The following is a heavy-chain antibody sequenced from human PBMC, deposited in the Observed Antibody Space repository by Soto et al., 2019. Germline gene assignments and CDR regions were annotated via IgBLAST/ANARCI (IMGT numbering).Heavy chain of an antibody. D-gene: IGHD4-17*01. CDR2: IYYSGST. CDR1: GGSISSSSYY. Sequence: SETLSLTCTVSGGSISSSSYYWGWIRQPPGKGLEWIGSIYYSGSTYYNPSLKSRVTISVDTSKNQFSLKLSSVTAADTAVYYCARHLKEDYGDYGGGMRRRGFDPWGQGTLVTVSS. V-gene: IGHV4-39*01. CDR3: ARHLKEDYGDYGGGMRRRGFDP. J-gene: IGHJ5*02.